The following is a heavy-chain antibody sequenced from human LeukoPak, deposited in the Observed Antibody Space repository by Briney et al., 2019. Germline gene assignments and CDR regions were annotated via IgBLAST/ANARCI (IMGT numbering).Heavy chain of an antibody. Sequence: SETLSLTCTVSGGSISSYYWSWIRQPAGKGLEWIGRIYTSGSTNYNPSLKSRVTMSVDTSKNQFSLKLSSVTAADTAVYYCARGGDSSGYYYPVFDYWGQGTLVTVSS. CDR1: GGSISSYY. V-gene: IGHV4-4*07. J-gene: IGHJ4*02. CDR3: ARGGDSSGYYYPVFDY. D-gene: IGHD3-22*01. CDR2: IYTSGST.